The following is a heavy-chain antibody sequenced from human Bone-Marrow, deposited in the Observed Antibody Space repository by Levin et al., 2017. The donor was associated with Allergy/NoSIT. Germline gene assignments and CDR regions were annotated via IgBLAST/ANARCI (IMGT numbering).Heavy chain of an antibody. Sequence: KVSCKGSGYSFTSYWIGWVRQMPGKGLEWMGIIYPGDSDTRYSPSFQGQVTISADKSISTAYLQWSSLKASDTAMYYCASRIYDSSGQSGPEAFDIWGQGTMVTVSS. CDR3: ASRIYDSSGQSGPEAFDI. D-gene: IGHD3-22*01. J-gene: IGHJ3*02. CDR2: IYPGDSDT. CDR1: GYSFTSYW. V-gene: IGHV5-51*01.